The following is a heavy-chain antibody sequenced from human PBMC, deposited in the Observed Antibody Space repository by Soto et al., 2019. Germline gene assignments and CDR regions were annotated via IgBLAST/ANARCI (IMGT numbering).Heavy chain of an antibody. CDR2: ISSSSSTI. V-gene: IGHV3-48*01. Sequence: EVQLVESGGGLVQPGGSLRLSCAASGFTDSSYSMNWVRQAPGKGLEWVSYISSSSSTIYYADSVKGRFTISRDNAKNSLYLQMNSLRAEDTAVHYCARIGRLRWGDYWGQGTLVTVSS. CDR3: ARIGRLRWGDY. CDR1: GFTDSSYS. J-gene: IGHJ4*02. D-gene: IGHD4-17*01.